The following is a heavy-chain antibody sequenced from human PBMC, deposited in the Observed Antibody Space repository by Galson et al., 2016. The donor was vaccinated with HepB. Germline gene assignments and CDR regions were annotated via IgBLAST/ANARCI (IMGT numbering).Heavy chain of an antibody. CDR2: IKHDGTEK. CDR3: ARDIRGGGCCYGMDV. V-gene: IGHV3-7*01. D-gene: IGHD2-15*01. CDR1: GFSFSTYW. J-gene: IGHJ6*02. Sequence: SLRLSCAASGFSFSTYWMNWVRQAPGKGLEWVANIKHDGTEKHYVDSGKGRFTISRDNAQNSLSLQMNSLRAEDTAVYYCARDIRGGGCCYGMDVWGQGTTVTVSS.